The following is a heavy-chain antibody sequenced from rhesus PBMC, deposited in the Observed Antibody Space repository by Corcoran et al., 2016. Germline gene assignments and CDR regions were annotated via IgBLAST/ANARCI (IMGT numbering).Heavy chain of an antibody. V-gene: IGHV4-169*01. D-gene: IGHD3-16*01. CDR1: GGSIRSNY. J-gene: IGHJ4*01. CDR2: SYGSGSST. Sequence: QLQLQESGPGLVKPSETLSVTCAVSGGSIRSNYWSWIRQPPGKGLEWIGRSYGSGSSTNYNPSLKSRVTLSVDTSKNQLSLKLSSVTAADTAVYYCARQVNYYSGSYLAFDYWGQGVLVTVSS. CDR3: ARQVNYYSGSYLAFDY.